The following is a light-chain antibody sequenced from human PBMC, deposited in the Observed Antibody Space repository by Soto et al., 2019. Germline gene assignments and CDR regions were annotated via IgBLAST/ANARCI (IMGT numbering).Light chain of an antibody. Sequence: DIQMTQSPSSLSASVGDRVTITCRASQSISSYLNWYQQKPGKAPKLLIYAASSLQSGVPSRFSGSGSGTDFTLTISSLQPEEFATYYCQQSYSNPRTFGGGNKVEIK. CDR3: QQSYSNPRT. V-gene: IGKV1-39*01. CDR2: AAS. J-gene: IGKJ4*01. CDR1: QSISSY.